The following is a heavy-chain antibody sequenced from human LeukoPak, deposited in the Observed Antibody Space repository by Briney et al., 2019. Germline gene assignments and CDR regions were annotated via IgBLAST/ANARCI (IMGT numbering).Heavy chain of an antibody. Sequence: SETLSLTCAVYGGSFSGYYWSWIRQPPGKGLEWIGEINHSGSTNYNPSLKSRVTISVDTSKNQFSLKLSSVTAADTAVYYCARSDSSGWFGYFDYWGQGTLVTVSS. J-gene: IGHJ4*02. V-gene: IGHV4-34*01. CDR3: ARSDSSGWFGYFDY. CDR1: GGSFSGYY. D-gene: IGHD6-19*01. CDR2: INHSGST.